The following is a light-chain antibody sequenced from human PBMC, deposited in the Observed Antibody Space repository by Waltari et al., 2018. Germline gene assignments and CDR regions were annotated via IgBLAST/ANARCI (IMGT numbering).Light chain of an antibody. CDR2: DAS. Sequence: EVVMTQSPVTLSVSPGERATLSCRASQSVSNNLAWYQHKPGQAPRLVMYDASTRASGLPARLSGTGSGREFTLTINSLQSEDVAIYYCQQYSNWSPWTFGQGTTVEIK. V-gene: IGKV3-15*01. CDR1: QSVSNN. CDR3: QQYSNWSPWT. J-gene: IGKJ1*01.